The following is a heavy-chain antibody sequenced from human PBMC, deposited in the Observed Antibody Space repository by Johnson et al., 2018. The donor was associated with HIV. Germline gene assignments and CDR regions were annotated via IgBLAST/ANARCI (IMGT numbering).Heavy chain of an antibody. J-gene: IGHJ3*02. CDR2: INWNGGST. D-gene: IGHD3-16*01. CDR1: GFTFDDYD. V-gene: IGHV3-20*04. CDR3: AKDRLFGFRNDAFDI. Sequence: VQLVESGGNVVRPGGSLRLSCAASGFTFDDYDMSWVRQAPGKGLEWVSGINWNGGSTGYADSVKGRFTISRDTAKDSLYLQMNSLRAEDTAVYYCAKDRLFGFRNDAFDIWGQGTMVTVSS.